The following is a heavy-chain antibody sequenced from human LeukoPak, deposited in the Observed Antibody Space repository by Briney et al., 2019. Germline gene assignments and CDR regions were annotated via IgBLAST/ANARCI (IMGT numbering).Heavy chain of an antibody. V-gene: IGHV4-30-2*01. Sequence: SQTLSLTCTVSGGSISSGGYFWSWIRQPPGKGLEWIGYIYHSGSTYYNPSLKSRVTISGERSKNQFSLKLSSVTAADTAVYYCARAPTSWYFDYWGQGTPVTVSS. D-gene: IGHD6-13*01. J-gene: IGHJ4*02. CDR3: ARAPTSWYFDY. CDR2: IYHSGST. CDR1: GGSISSGGYF.